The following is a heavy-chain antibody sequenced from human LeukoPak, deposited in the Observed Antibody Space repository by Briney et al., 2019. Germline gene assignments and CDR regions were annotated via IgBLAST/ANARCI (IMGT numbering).Heavy chain of an antibody. CDR3: ARDHDSGYDSASYSY. Sequence: GASVKVSCKASGYTFTGYYMHWVRQAPGQGLEWMGWINPNSGGTNYAQKFQGRVTMTRDTSISTAYMELSRLRPDDTAVYYCARDHDSGYDSASYSYWGQGTLVTVSS. CDR2: INPNSGGT. D-gene: IGHD5-12*01. J-gene: IGHJ4*02. CDR1: GYTFTGYY. V-gene: IGHV1-2*02.